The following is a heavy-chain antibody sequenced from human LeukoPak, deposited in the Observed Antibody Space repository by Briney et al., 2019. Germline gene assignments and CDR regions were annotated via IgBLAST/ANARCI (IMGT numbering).Heavy chain of an antibody. CDR1: GGTFSSYA. J-gene: IGHJ3*02. D-gene: IGHD3-3*01. Sequence: GASVKVSCKASGGTFSSYAISWVRQAPGQGLEWMGGIIPIFGTANYAQKFQGRVTITADESTSTAYMELSSLRSEDTAVYYCARESIVGPGVVLLHDAFDIWGQGTMVTVSS. CDR3: ARESIVGPGVVLLHDAFDI. V-gene: IGHV1-69*13. CDR2: IIPIFGTA.